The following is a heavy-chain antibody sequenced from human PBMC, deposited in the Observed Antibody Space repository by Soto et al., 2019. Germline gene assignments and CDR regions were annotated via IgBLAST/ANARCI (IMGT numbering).Heavy chain of an antibody. D-gene: IGHD1-1*01. V-gene: IGHV4-30-4*01. J-gene: IGHJ4*02. CDR2: IYYSGST. CDR1: GGSISSGDYY. CDR3: ARGETGTPIDDY. Sequence: QVQLQESGPGLVKPSQTLSLTCTVSGGSISSGDYYWSWIRQPPGKGLEWIGYIYYSGSTYYNPSLRSRVAISVDTSKNQFSLKLSSVTAADTAVYYCARGETGTPIDDYWGQGTLVTVSS.